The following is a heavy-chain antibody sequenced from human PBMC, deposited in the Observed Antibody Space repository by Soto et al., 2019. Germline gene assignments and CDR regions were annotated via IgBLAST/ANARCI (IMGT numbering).Heavy chain of an antibody. J-gene: IGHJ4*02. CDR3: SRSLDS. CDR2: INPDGSEK. Sequence: GGSLRLSXAASGFTFSSSWMDWVRQAPGKGLEWVANINPDGSEKHYVGSVEGRFTISRDNAKNSLYLQMSSLTAEDSALYYCSRSLDSWGQGTRVTVSS. V-gene: IGHV3-7*01. CDR1: GFTFSSSW.